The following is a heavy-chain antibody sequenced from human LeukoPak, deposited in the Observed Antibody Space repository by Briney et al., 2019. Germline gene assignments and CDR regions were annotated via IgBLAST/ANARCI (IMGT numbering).Heavy chain of an antibody. CDR3: AKDLAVGYSYVSNFDY. V-gene: IGHV3-30*02. CDR2: IRYDGSNK. CDR1: GFTFSSYG. D-gene: IGHD5-18*01. Sequence: GGSLRLSCAASGFTFSSYGIHWVRQAPGKGLEWVAFIRYDGSNKYYADSVRGRFTISRDNSKNTLYLKMNSLRAEDTAVYYCAKDLAVGYSYVSNFDYWGQGTLVTVSS. J-gene: IGHJ4*02.